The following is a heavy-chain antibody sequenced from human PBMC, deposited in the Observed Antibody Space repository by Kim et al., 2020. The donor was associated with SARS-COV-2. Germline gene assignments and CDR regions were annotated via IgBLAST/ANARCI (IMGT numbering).Heavy chain of an antibody. CDR2: ISYDGSNK. D-gene: IGHD4-17*01. Sequence: GGSLRLSCAASGFTFSSYAMHWVRQAPGKGLEWVAVISYDGSNKYYADSVKGRFTISRDNSKNTLYLQMNSLRAEDTAVYYCARSFDYGDSLGLRYYYGMDVWGQGTTVTVSS. CDR1: GFTFSSYA. CDR3: ARSFDYGDSLGLRYYYGMDV. J-gene: IGHJ6*02. V-gene: IGHV3-30*04.